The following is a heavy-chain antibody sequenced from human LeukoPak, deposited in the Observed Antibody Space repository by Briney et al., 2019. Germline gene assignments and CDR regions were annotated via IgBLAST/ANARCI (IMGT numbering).Heavy chain of an antibody. J-gene: IGHJ1*01. CDR3: ASQRTSNYYDSSGYFN. Sequence: SETLSLTCTVSGGSISSSSYYWGWIRQPPGKGLEWIGSIYYSGSTYYNPSPKSRVTISVDTSKNQFSLKLSSVTAADTAVYYCASQRTSNYYDSSGYFNWGQGTLVTVSS. D-gene: IGHD3-22*01. V-gene: IGHV4-39*01. CDR2: IYYSGST. CDR1: GGSISSSSYY.